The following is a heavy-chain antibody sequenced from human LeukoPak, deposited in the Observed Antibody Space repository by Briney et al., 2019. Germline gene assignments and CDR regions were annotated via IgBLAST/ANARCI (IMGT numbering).Heavy chain of an antibody. CDR2: ISYDGSNK. V-gene: IGHV3-30*18. CDR3: AKDGRGGYAEYYYYGIDV. J-gene: IGHJ6*02. D-gene: IGHD1-26*01. CDR1: GFTFNSFA. Sequence: GRSLRLSCAASGFTFNSFAKYWVRQAPGKGLEWVALISYDGSNKYYPDSVKGRFTISRDNSENTLYLQMDSLRVEDTAVYYCAKDGRGGYAEYYYYGIDVWSQGTTVTVSS.